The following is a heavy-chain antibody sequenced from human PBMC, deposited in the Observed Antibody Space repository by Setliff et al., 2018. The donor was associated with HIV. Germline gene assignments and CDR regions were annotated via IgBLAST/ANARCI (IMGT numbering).Heavy chain of an antibody. J-gene: IGHJ4*02. CDR1: GDSISDYY. D-gene: IGHD3-22*01. Sequence: SETLSLTCTVSGDSISDYYWSWIRQSPGKGLEWIGYVYYTGTTSLNPSVKTRVSMSVDTSKKHFSMRLTSVTSADTAIYYCARADYESGSYFFDYWGQGTL. CDR3: ARADYESGSYFFDY. CDR2: VYYTGTT. V-gene: IGHV4-59*01.